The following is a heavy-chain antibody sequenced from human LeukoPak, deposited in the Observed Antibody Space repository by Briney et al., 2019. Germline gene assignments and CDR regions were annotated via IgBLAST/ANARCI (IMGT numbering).Heavy chain of an antibody. D-gene: IGHD2-2*01. CDR3: ARDSLPYRSSTSRQFFDY. CDR2: ISYDGSNK. Sequence: GGSLRLSCAASGFTFSSYAMHWVRQAPGKGLEWVAVISYDGSNKYYADSVKGRFTISRDNSKNTLYLQMNSLRAEDTAVYYCARDSLPYRSSTSRQFFDYWGQGTLVTVSS. CDR1: GFTFSSYA. V-gene: IGHV3-30*04. J-gene: IGHJ4*02.